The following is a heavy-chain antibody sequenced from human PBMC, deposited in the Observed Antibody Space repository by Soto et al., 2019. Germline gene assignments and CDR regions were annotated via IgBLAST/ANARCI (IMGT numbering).Heavy chain of an antibody. Sequence: GGSLRLSWAASGFTFSSYAMSWVREAPGKGLEWVSAISGSGVSTHYADSVKGRFTISRGNSKNTLYLQMNSPRADDTAVYYCAKDYSYDSPGYKRFDYWGQGTLVTVSS. CDR3: AKDYSYDSPGYKRFDY. D-gene: IGHD3-22*01. V-gene: IGHV3-23*01. CDR1: GFTFSSYA. CDR2: ISGSGVST. J-gene: IGHJ4*02.